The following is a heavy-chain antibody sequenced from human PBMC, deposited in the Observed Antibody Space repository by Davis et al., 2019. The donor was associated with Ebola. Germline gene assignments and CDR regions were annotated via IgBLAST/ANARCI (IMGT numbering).Heavy chain of an antibody. Sequence: SETLSLTCAVYGGSFSGYYWSWIRQPPGKGLEWIGEINYSGSTNYNPSLKSRVTISADTSKNQFSLKLNSVTAADTAVYYCTRTTRDSGWFIDFWGRGTLVTVSS. CDR1: GGSFSGYY. J-gene: IGHJ4*02. CDR2: INYSGST. D-gene: IGHD6-19*01. CDR3: TRTTRDSGWFIDF. V-gene: IGHV4-34*01.